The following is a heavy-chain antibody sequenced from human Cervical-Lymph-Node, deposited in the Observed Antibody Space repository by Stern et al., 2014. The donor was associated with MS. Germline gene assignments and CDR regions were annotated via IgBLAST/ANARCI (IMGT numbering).Heavy chain of an antibody. CDR2: DYTGGTT. J-gene: IGHJ5*02. CDR3: AREEAYCSGGSCYSWFDP. Sequence: QVQLQESGPGLVRPSQTLSLPCTVSGGSISSGKHYWTWIRQPAGKELEWIGRDYTGGTTTYSASLKGRVSISLDTSNNEVPVQLTSVTAADTAIYYCAREEAYCSGGSCYSWFDPWGQGTQVAVSS. CDR1: GGSISSGKHY. D-gene: IGHD2-15*01. V-gene: IGHV4-61*02.